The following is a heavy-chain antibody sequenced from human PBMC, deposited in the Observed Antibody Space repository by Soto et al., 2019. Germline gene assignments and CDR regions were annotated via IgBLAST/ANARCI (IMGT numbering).Heavy chain of an antibody. CDR1: GLTFSSYA. J-gene: IGHJ4*02. V-gene: IGHV3-30-3*01. CDR3: ARDRLPRASVATPGYYDY. CDR2: ISNDGSSK. D-gene: IGHD1-1*01. Sequence: GGSLRLSCAASGLTFSSYAIPWVRQAPGKGLEWVAVISNDGSSKYYADSVKGRFTISRDNSKNTLYLQMNSLRVEDTAVYYCARDRLPRASVATPGYYDYWGQGSLVTVSS.